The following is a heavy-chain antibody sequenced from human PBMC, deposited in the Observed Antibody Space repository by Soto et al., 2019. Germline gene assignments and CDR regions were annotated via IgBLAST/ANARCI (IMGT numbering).Heavy chain of an antibody. CDR1: GYRFSSSW. D-gene: IGHD6-19*01. V-gene: IGHV5-51*01. Sequence: GESLKISCQGTGYRFSSSWIGWVRQKPGKGLEWLGNVYPSDSDVRYSPAFEGQVTISADNSINTAYLQLLNLKASDTAVYYCAADTEISSGWLGTELAYWGQGTLVTVSS. CDR3: AADTEISSGWLGTELAY. CDR2: VYPSDSDV. J-gene: IGHJ4*02.